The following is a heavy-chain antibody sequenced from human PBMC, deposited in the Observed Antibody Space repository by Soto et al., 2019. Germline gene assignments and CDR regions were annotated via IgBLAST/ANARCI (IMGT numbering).Heavy chain of an antibody. V-gene: IGHV3-23*01. D-gene: IGHD3-22*01. CDR1: GFTFSSYA. Sequence: PGGSLRLSCAASGFTFSSYAMSWVRQAPGKGLEWVSAISGSGGSTYYADSVKGRFTISRDNSKNTLYLQMNSLRAEDTAVYYCAKDRYYDSSGPVYYFDYWGQGTLVTVSS. CDR2: ISGSGGST. CDR3: AKDRYYDSSGPVYYFDY. J-gene: IGHJ4*02.